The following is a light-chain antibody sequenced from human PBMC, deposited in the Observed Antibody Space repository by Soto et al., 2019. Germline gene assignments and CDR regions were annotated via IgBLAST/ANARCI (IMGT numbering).Light chain of an antibody. CDR3: QQYAASPYT. CDR1: QSVTNY. CDR2: ETS. J-gene: IGKJ2*01. V-gene: IGKV3-20*01. Sequence: IVLPQSPGTLSLSPGESATLSCRASQSVTNYLAWYQQKPGQAPRFLMYETSNSATGIPDRFSGSGSGTDFTLIISRLEPEDFALYYCQQYAASPYTFGQGTKLEI.